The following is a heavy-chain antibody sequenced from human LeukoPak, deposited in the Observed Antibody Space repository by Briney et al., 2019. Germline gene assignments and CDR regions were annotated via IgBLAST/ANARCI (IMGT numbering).Heavy chain of an antibody. J-gene: IGHJ4*02. CDR3: ARDRPAVAGNDY. CDR2: ISAYNGKK. CDR1: GYTFTSYG. V-gene: IGHV1-18*01. D-gene: IGHD6-19*01. Sequence: GASVTVSCTASGYTFTSYGISWVRQAPGQGLEWMGWISAYNGKKNNAQKLKGRVTMTTDTSTSTAYIEPRSLTSDATAVYYCARDRPAVAGNDYWGQGTLVTVSS.